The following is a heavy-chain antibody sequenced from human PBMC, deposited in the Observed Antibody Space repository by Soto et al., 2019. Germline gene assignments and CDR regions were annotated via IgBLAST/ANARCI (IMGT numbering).Heavy chain of an antibody. CDR2: ITGPGGST. CDR1: GFTFSNCA. D-gene: IGHD6-19*01. Sequence: PGGSLRLSCATSGFTFSNCAMSWVRQAPGKGLQWVSAITGPGGSTYYADSAKGRFTISRDNSKNTLYLQMNSLRAEDTAIYYCAKDKMEQWLVGGYFDYWGQGALVTVS. V-gene: IGHV3-23*01. CDR3: AKDKMEQWLVGGYFDY. J-gene: IGHJ4*02.